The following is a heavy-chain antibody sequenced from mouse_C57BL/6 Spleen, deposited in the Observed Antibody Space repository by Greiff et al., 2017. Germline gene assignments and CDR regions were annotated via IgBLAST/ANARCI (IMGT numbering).Heavy chain of an antibody. CDR2: IYPGDGDT. D-gene: IGHD2-4*01. Sequence: QVQLQQSGPELVKPGASVKISCKASGYAFSSSWMNWVKQRPGKGLEWIGRIYPGDGDTNYNGKFKGKATLTADKSSSTAYMQLSSLTSEDSAVYFYARDCDYGEGDAMDYWGQGTSVTVSS. V-gene: IGHV1-82*01. CDR1: GYAFSSSW. J-gene: IGHJ4*01. CDR3: ARDCDYGEGDAMDY.